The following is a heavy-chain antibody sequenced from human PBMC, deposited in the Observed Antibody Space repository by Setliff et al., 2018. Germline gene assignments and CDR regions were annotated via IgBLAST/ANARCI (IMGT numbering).Heavy chain of an antibody. CDR2: MYGNS. J-gene: IGHJ4*02. V-gene: IGHV4-4*07. D-gene: IGHD6-6*01. CDR3: ARGRNVAARLLDS. CDR1: GGSISGYY. Sequence: PSETLSLTCTVSGGSISGYYWTWIRQPAGKGLEWIGRMYGNSNYNPSLKSRVTMSIDTSKNKFSLKLSSVTAADTAVYYCARGRNVAARLLDSWGRGTLVTVS.